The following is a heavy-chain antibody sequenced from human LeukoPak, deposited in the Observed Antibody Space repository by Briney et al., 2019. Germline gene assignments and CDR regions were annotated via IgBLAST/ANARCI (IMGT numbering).Heavy chain of an antibody. CDR3: VKDPRDTYGTNWFVS. V-gene: IGHV3-23*01. Sequence: PGGSLTLSCVASGFSFGNYAMSWVRQATGKGLQWVSQISCTGDATWYAGFARDRFTISRDNSKKTLYLQMSGLRVEDTAMYYCVKDPRDTYGTNWFVSWGQGTLLIVSS. CDR2: ISCTGDAT. D-gene: IGHD2-21*01. CDR1: GFSFGNYA. J-gene: IGHJ5*01.